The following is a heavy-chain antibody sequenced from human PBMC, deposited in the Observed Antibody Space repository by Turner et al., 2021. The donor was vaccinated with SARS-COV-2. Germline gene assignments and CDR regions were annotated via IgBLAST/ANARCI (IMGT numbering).Heavy chain of an antibody. D-gene: IGHD1-20*01. CDR1: GFTFRSYA. J-gene: IGHJ4*02. V-gene: IGHV3-23*01. CDR3: AKDRWYNWNYFDY. Sequence: EVQLLESGGGLVQPGGSLRLSCAASGFTFRSYAMSWVRQAPGKGLEWVSTISASGTNAYYADSVKGRFTISRDNAKNSLYLQMNSLRAEDTALYYCAKDRWYNWNYFDYWGQGTLVTVSS. CDR2: ISASGTNA.